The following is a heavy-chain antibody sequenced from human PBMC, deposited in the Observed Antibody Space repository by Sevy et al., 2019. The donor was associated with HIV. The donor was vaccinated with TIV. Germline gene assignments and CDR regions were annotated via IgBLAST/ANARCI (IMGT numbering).Heavy chain of an antibody. Sequence: GGSLRLSCAASGFTVSSNYMSWVRQAPGKGLEWVSSISNSGGSTYYADSVKGRFTISRDNSQNSLYLQMNSLRAEDTALYYCAKDSRGNYYYFDNWGLGTLVTVSS. CDR3: AKDSRGNYYYFDN. CDR1: GFTVSSNY. CDR2: ISNSGGST. J-gene: IGHJ4*02. V-gene: IGHV3-23*01. D-gene: IGHD1-26*01.